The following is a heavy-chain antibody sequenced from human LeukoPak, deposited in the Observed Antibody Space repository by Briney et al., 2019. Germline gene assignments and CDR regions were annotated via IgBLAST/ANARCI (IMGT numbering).Heavy chain of an antibody. CDR2: IQYDGNKK. D-gene: IGHD2-2*02. CDR1: GLTFRCYG. CDR3: AMPHQVLYFVC. V-gene: IGHV3-30*02. J-gene: IGHJ4*02. Sequence: PGGSLRLLCAACGLTFRCYGMHWVRQAPGKGLVGVAFIQYDGNKKFYVDFVKGRCTISRDNLKNTLYLQMDSWRGRGTAVDCCAMPHQVLYFVCWGQGALVTVSS.